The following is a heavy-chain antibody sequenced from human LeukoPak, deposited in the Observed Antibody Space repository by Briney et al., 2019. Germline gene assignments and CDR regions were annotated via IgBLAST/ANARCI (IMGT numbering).Heavy chain of an antibody. CDR3: AAREIRETGNDY. CDR2: IDPSDSYT. V-gene: IGHV5-10-1*01. J-gene: IGHJ4*02. Sequence: GGSLKISFQGSGCSFTSYWISWVRQLPGKGLAWMGRIDPSDSYTNYSPSFQGHVTISADKSISTAYLQWSSLKASDTAMYYCAAREIRETGNDYWGQGTLVTVSS. CDR1: GCSFTSYW. D-gene: IGHD1-14*01.